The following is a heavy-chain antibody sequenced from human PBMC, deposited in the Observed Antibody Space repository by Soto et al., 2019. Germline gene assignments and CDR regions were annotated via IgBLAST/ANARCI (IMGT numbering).Heavy chain of an antibody. CDR3: ARDTLAASTGYSFDY. D-gene: IGHD3-22*01. V-gene: IGHV3-48*01. J-gene: IGHJ4*02. Sequence: GGSLRLSCAGSGFTFSSYNMSWVRQAPGKGLEWVSYISSSSNTIHYTDSVKGRFTISRDNAKNSLYLQMNSLRAEDTAVYYCARDTLAASTGYSFDYWGQGPLVTVSS. CDR1: GFTFSSYN. CDR2: ISSSSNTI.